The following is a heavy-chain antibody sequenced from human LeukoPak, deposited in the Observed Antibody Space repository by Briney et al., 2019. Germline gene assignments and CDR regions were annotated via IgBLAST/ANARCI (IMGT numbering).Heavy chain of an antibody. Sequence: SCKASRYTFTSYYMHWVRQAPAKGLEGVAVISYDGSTKYYADSVKGRFTISRDNSKNTVYLEMNSLRAEDTAVYYCARAYSRESGYDFVFENWGQGTLVSVSS. V-gene: IGHV3-33*01. J-gene: IGHJ4*02. CDR2: ISYDGSTK. D-gene: IGHD5-12*01. CDR3: ARAYSRESGYDFVFEN. CDR1: RYTFTSYY.